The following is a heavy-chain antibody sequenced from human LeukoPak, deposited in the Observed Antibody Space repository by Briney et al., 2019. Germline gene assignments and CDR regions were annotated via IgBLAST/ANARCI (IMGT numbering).Heavy chain of an antibody. CDR1: GFTFSSYS. V-gene: IGHV3-48*04. CDR2: ISSSSSTI. J-gene: IGHJ6*02. Sequence: GGSLRLSCAASGFTFSSYSMNWVRQAPGKGLEWVSYISSSSSTIYYADSVKGRFTISRDNAKNSLYLQMNSLRAEDTAVYYCARDSGAAADYYYCGMDVWGQGTTVTVSS. D-gene: IGHD6-13*01. CDR3: ARDSGAAADYYYCGMDV.